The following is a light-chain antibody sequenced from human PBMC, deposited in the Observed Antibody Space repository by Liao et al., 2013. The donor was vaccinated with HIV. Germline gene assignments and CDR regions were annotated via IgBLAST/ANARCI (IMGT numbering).Light chain of an antibody. CDR1: IIGTKS. Sequence: SYVLTQPPSVSVAPGKTARITCGGNIIGTKSVHWYLQKPGQAPVLVIYYDSARPSGIPERFSGSNSGNTATLTISRVEAGDEADYYCQVWDSRSDLNVVFGGGTKLTVL. J-gene: IGLJ2*01. CDR2: YDS. V-gene: IGLV3-21*04. CDR3: QVWDSRSDLNVV.